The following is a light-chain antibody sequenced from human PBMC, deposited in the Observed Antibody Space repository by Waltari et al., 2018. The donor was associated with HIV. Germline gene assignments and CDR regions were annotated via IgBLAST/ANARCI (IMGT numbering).Light chain of an antibody. CDR3: LLYNGISWV. CDR1: TGMATRGYY. CDR2: SVS. V-gene: IGLV7-43*01. J-gene: IGLJ3*02. Sequence: HTVVTQEPSLTVSPGETVTLTCTPSTGMATRGYYANWVQQKPGQAPRSLIYSVSNRHSWTPARFSGSLLGGKAVLTLSGVLPEDEAEYYCLLYNGISWVFGGGTKLTVL.